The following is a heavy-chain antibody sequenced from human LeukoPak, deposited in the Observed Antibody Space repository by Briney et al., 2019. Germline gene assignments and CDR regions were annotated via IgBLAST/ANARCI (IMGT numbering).Heavy chain of an antibody. CDR1: GGTFSSYA. D-gene: IGHD3-16*01. CDR2: IIPILGIA. CDR3: ARGRGGLTANDAFDI. Sequence: ASVTVSCKASGGTFSSYAISWVRQAPGQGLEWMGRIIPILGIANYAQKFQGRITITADKSTSTAYMELSRLRSDDTAVYYCARGRGGLTANDAFDIWGQGTMVTVSS. J-gene: IGHJ3*02. V-gene: IGHV1-69*04.